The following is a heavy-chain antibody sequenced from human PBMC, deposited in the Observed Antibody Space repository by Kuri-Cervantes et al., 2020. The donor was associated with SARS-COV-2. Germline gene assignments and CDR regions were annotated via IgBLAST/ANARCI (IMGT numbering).Heavy chain of an antibody. D-gene: IGHD3-22*01. V-gene: IGHV3-7*05. CDR1: GFTFSSYW. CDR3: ARDYYDCSGYSSFDY. J-gene: IGHJ4*02. CDR2: IKQDGSAK. Sequence: LSLTCAASGFTFSSYWMSWVRQAPGKGLEWVANIKQDGSAKYYVDSMKGRFTISRDNAKNSLYLQMNSMRAEDTAVYYCARDYYDCSGYSSFDYWGQGTLVTVSS.